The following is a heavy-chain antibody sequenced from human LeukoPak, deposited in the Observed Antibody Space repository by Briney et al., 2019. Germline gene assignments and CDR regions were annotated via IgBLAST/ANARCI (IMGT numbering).Heavy chain of an antibody. J-gene: IGHJ4*02. D-gene: IGHD6-13*01. CDR3: ARDRRQAIAAAGFDY. CDR1: GDSVSSNSAA. Sequence: SQTLSLTCAISGDSVSSNSAAWSWIRQSPSRGLEWLGRTYYRSQWYNDYAVSVRSRITINADTTKNQFSLQLNSVTPEDTAVYHCARDRRQAIAAAGFDYWGQGTLVTVSS. CDR2: TYYRSQWYN. V-gene: IGHV6-1*01.